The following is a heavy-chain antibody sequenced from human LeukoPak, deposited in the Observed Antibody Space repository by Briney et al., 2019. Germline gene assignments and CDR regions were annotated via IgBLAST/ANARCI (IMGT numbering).Heavy chain of an antibody. V-gene: IGHV1-46*01. Sequence: ASVKVSCKASGYTFTSYYMHWVRQAPGQGLEWMGIINPSGGSTSYAQKFQGRVTMTRDMSTSTVYMELSSLRSEDTAVYYCARVLYSSGWYYWFDPWGQGTLVTVSS. CDR1: GYTFTSYY. D-gene: IGHD6-19*01. CDR3: ARVLYSSGWYYWFDP. J-gene: IGHJ5*02. CDR2: INPSGGST.